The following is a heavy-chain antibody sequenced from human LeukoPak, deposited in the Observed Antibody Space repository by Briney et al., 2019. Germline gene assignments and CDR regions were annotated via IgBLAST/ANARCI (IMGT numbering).Heavy chain of an antibody. CDR1: GGTFSSYV. D-gene: IGHD3-9*01. CDR2: INPNSGGT. Sequence: HGASVKVSCKASGGTFSSYVISWVRQAPGQGLEWMGWINPNSGGTNYAQKFQGRVTMTRDTSISTAYMELSRLRSDDTAVYYCARGGVLRYFDWLFVFDYWGQGTLVTVSS. V-gene: IGHV1-2*02. J-gene: IGHJ4*02. CDR3: ARGGVLRYFDWLFVFDY.